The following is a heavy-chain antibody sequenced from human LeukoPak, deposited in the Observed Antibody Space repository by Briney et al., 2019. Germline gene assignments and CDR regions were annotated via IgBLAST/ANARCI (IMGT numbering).Heavy chain of an antibody. D-gene: IGHD1-26*01. V-gene: IGHV1-69*05. CDR2: IIPIFGTA. CDR3: AGDSGSYS. J-gene: IGHJ4*02. Sequence: SVKVSCKASGGTFSSYAISSVRQAPGHGLEWMGGIIPIFGTANYAQKFQGRVTITTDEATSTAYMELSSLRSEATAVYTCAGDSGSYSWGQGTLVTVSS. CDR1: GGTFSSYA.